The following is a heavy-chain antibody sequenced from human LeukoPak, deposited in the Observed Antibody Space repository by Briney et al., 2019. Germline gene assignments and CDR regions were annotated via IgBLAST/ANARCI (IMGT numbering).Heavy chain of an antibody. CDR1: GYTFTGYF. CDR3: ARATVYARYYYYYYYMDV. CDR2: ISPNSGGT. D-gene: IGHD2-8*01. J-gene: IGHJ6*03. Sequence: ASVKVSCKASGYTFTGYFMHWARQAPGQGLEWMGWISPNSGGTNYSQKFQGRVTMTRDTSISTAYMELSRLRSEDTAVYYCARATVYARYYYYYYYMDVWGKGTTVTVSS. V-gene: IGHV1-2*02.